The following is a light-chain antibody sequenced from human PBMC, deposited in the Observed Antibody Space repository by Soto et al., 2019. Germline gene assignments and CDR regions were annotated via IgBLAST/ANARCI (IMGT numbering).Light chain of an antibody. J-gene: IGKJ1*01. CDR1: QSVSTY. Sequence: EIVLTQSPATLSLSPGERATLSCRASQSVSTYLAWYQQKPGQAPRLLIYGASTRATGIPARFSGSGSGTEFTLTISSLESEDFAVYYCQQYNSWPQWTFGQGTKVDI. CDR3: QQYNSWPQWT. CDR2: GAS. V-gene: IGKV3-15*01.